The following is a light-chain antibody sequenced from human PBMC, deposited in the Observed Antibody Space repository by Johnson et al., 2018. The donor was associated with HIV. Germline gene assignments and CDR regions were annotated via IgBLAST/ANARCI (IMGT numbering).Light chain of an antibody. CDR3: QSYDNALSGSKV. V-gene: IGLV1-51*01. CDR2: DNN. CDR1: SANIENNY. Sequence: SVLTQPPSVSAASGQRVDISCSGGSANIENNYVSWYQQLPHTAPKLLISDNNRRPSGIPDRFSGSKSGTSASLAITGLQAEDEADYYCQSYDNALSGSKVFGTGTEVTVL. J-gene: IGLJ1*01.